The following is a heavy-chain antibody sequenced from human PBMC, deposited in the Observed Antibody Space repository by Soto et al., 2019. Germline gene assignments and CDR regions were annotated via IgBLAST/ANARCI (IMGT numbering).Heavy chain of an antibody. CDR3: ARAGYSSGWYYYGMDV. CDR2: INAGNGNT. Sequence: QVKLVQSGAEVKKPGASVKVSCKASGYTFTSYAMHWVRQAPGQRLEWMGWINAGNGNTKYSQKFQGRVTITRDTSASTAYMELSSLRSEDTAVYYCARAGYSSGWYYYGMDVWGQGTTVTVSS. D-gene: IGHD6-19*01. V-gene: IGHV1-3*01. J-gene: IGHJ6*02. CDR1: GYTFTSYA.